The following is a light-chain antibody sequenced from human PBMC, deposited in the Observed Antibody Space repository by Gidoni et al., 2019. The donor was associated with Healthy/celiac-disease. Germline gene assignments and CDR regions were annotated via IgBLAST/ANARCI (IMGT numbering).Light chain of an antibody. Sequence: ELVLPQSPASLSLSPGERATLSCRASQSVSSYLAWYQQKPGQAPRLLIYDASNRATGIPARFSCSGSGTDFTLTISSLEPEDFALYYCQQRSNWLITFGQGTRLEIK. V-gene: IGKV3-11*01. CDR1: QSVSSY. J-gene: IGKJ5*01. CDR2: DAS. CDR3: QQRSNWLIT.